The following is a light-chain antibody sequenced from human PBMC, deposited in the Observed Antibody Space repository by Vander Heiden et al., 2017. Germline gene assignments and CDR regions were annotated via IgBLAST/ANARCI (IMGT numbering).Light chain of an antibody. Sequence: VLTQSPLFLPVTPGESASISCRSSQSLLYSDGNNYLDWYLQKPGQSPQLLIYLGSTRASGVPERFTGSGSGTDFALKITRVEVEDVGIYYCMQPLQTPRTFGQGTKVEI. CDR2: LGS. V-gene: IGKV2-28*01. CDR1: QSLLYSDGNNY. CDR3: MQPLQTPRT. J-gene: IGKJ1*01.